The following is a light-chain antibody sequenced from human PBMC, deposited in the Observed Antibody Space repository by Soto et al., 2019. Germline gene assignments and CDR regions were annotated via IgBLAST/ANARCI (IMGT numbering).Light chain of an antibody. Sequence: EIVMTQSPATLSVSPGERATLSCRASQSVSSNLAWYQQKPGQAPSLLIYGASTRATDIPARFSGSGSGTEFTLTISSLQSEDFGVYYCQQYNNWPLTFGGGTKVEIK. J-gene: IGKJ4*01. CDR2: GAS. CDR3: QQYNNWPLT. CDR1: QSVSSN. V-gene: IGKV3-15*01.